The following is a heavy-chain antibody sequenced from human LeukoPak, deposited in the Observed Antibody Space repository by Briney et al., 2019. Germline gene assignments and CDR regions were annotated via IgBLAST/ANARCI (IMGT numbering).Heavy chain of an antibody. D-gene: IGHD2-15*01. J-gene: IGHJ3*01. CDR3: ATKAVPRPRLYDAFDF. CDR2: ISYDGSNK. V-gene: IGHV3-30*04. CDR1: GFTFSSYA. Sequence: GGSLRLSCAASGFTFSSYAMHWVRQAPGKGLEWVAVISYDGSNKYYADSVKGRFTISRDNSRNTLYLQMNSLRADDTAVYYCATKAVPRPRLYDAFDFWGQGTVVTVSS.